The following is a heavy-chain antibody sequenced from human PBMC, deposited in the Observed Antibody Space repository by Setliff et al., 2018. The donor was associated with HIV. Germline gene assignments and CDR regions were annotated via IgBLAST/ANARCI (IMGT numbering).Heavy chain of an antibody. J-gene: IGHJ4*02. CDR3: ATSPGTYSSSSASYFDY. Sequence: GESLKISCKGSGFTFTDYWIGWVRQMPEKGLEWMGIIYPDDSDTRYSPSFQGQVTISADKSISTAYLQWSSLKASDTAMYYCATSPGTYSSSSASYFDYWGQGTLVTVSS. V-gene: IGHV5-51*01. CDR1: GFTFTDYW. CDR2: IYPDDSDT. D-gene: IGHD6-6*01.